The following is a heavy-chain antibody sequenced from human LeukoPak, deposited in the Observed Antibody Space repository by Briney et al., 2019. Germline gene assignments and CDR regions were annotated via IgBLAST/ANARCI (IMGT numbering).Heavy chain of an antibody. J-gene: IGHJ3*02. CDR3: ARGATFDI. CDR2: VGTAGDP. V-gene: IGHV3-13*05. Sequence: PGGSLRLSCAASGFTFSKYWMHWVRQATGKGPEWVSVVGTAGDPYYSDSVRDRFTVSRENAKNSLYLQMDSLRAGDTAVYYCARGATFDIWGPGTLVTVSS. D-gene: IGHD5-12*01. CDR1: GFTFSKYW.